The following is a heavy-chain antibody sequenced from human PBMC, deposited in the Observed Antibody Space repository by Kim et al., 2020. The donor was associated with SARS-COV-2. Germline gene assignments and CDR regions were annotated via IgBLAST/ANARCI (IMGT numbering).Heavy chain of an antibody. V-gene: IGHV4-34*01. CDR3: ARGRYSSSWYGNLHWFDP. D-gene: IGHD6-13*01. CDR2: INHSGST. Sequence: SETLSLTCAVYGGSFSGYYWSWIRQPPGKGLEWIGEINHSGSTNYNPSLKSRVTISVDTSKNQFSLKLSSVTAADTAVYYCARGRYSSSWYGNLHWFDPWGQGTLVTVSS. CDR1: GGSFSGYY. J-gene: IGHJ5*02.